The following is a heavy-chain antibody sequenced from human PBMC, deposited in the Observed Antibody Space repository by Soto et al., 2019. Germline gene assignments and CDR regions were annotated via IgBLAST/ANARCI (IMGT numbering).Heavy chain of an antibody. CDR3: AREVATATDTMGGYCDI. J-gene: IGHJ2*01. CDR2: LYNSGST. D-gene: IGHD2-21*02. Sequence: QVQLQESGPGLVKPSETLSLTCTVSGGSITSYYWSWIRQPPGKGLEWIGYLYNSGSTKYNPSLKHRVTISVDTSKNHYSMKVSSVTAADTAVYYCAREVATATDTMGGYCDIWGRGTLVTVSS. V-gene: IGHV4-59*01. CDR1: GGSITSYY.